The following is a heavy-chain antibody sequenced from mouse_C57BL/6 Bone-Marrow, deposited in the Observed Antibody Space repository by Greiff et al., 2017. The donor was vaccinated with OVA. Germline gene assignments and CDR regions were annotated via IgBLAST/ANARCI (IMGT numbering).Heavy chain of an antibody. V-gene: IGHV5-15*01. CDR2: ISNLAYSI. Sequence: DVMLVESGGGLVQPGGSLKLSCAASGFTFSDYGMAWVRQAPRKGPEWVAFISNLAYSIYSADTVTGRFTFPRENAKNTLYLEMSRLRAEDTAMYYCARHRNYGWYFDVWGTGTTVTVSS. CDR3: ARHRNYGWYFDV. D-gene: IGHD1-1*01. CDR1: GFTFSDYG. J-gene: IGHJ1*03.